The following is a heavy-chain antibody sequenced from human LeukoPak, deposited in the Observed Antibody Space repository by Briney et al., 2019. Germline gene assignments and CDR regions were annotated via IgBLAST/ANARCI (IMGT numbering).Heavy chain of an antibody. CDR1: GFTFRSYA. D-gene: IGHD2-2*01. J-gene: IGHJ4*02. CDR2: ISCNGGGT. Sequence: GGSLRLSCAASGFTFRSYAMSWVRQAPGKGLEWVSAISCNGGGTYYADSVKGRFTISRDNSKNTLYLQMNSLRAEDTAVYYCAKGDCSSPSCYAPADYWGQGTLATVSS. CDR3: AKGDCSSPSCYAPADY. V-gene: IGHV3-23*01.